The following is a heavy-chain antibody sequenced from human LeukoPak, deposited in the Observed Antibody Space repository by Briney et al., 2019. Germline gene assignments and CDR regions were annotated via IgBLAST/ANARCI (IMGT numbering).Heavy chain of an antibody. CDR3: AKDYPECTVTTCSGEAFFDY. CDR2: ISDRGGGT. J-gene: IGHJ4*02. V-gene: IGHV3-23*01. D-gene: IGHD2-2*01. Sequence: GGSLRLSCAASGFTLSNYGMSWVRQAPGKGLEWVSAISDRGGGTYYADSVKGRFTISRDNSKNTVYLQMNILGAEDTAVYYCAKDYPECTVTTCSGEAFFDYWGQGTLVTVSS. CDR1: GFTLSNYG.